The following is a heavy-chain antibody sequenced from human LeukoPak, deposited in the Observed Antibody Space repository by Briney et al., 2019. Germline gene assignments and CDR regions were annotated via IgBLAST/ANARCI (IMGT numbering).Heavy chain of an antibody. CDR1: GFTFSSYW. J-gene: IGHJ4*02. CDR2: INSDASST. CDR3: ARYYYDRSDYLDY. Sequence: PGAFLRLSCAASGFTFSSYWMYWVRQAPGKGLVWVSGINSDASSTNYADSVKGRFTISRDNAKNTLYLQMNSLRAEDTAVYYCARYYYDRSDYLDYWGQGTLVTVSS. D-gene: IGHD3-22*01. V-gene: IGHV3-74*01.